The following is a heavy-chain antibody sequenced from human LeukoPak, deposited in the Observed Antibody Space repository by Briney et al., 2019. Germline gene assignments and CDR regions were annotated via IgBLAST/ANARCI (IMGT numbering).Heavy chain of an antibody. CDR3: ARDRWELLSNSYHYCGLDV. CDR1: GFTFSSYT. CDR2: IKQDGSEK. J-gene: IGHJ6*02. Sequence: PGGSLRLSCAASGFTFSSYTMSWVRQAPGKGLEWVANIKQDGSEKCYVDSVKGRFTISRDNAKNSLYLQMNSLRAEDTAVYYCARDRWELLSNSYHYCGLDVWGQGTTATVSS. D-gene: IGHD2-15*01. V-gene: IGHV3-7*01.